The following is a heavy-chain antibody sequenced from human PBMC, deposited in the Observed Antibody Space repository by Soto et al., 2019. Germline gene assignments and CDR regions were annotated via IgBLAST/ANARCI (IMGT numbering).Heavy chain of an antibody. CDR1: GYTFTSYG. CDR2: ISAYSGST. CDR3: ARVRAYSGYEIDY. V-gene: IGHV1-18*01. J-gene: IGHJ4*02. D-gene: IGHD5-12*01. Sequence: GASVKVSCKASGYTFTSYGISWVRQAPGQGLEWMGWISAYSGSTNYAQKLQGRVTMTRDTSISTAYMELSRLRSDDTAVYYCARVRAYSGYEIDYWGQGTLVTVSS.